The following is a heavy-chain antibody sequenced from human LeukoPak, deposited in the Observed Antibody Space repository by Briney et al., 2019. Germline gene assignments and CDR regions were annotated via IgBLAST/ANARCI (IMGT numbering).Heavy chain of an antibody. Sequence: SEPLSLTCAVYGGSFSGYYWSWIRQPPGKGLEWIGEINHSGSTNYNPSLKSRVTISVDTSKNQFSLKLSSVTAADTAVYYCARGYYYGSGTTRRKLYYYYGMDVWGQGTTVTVSS. J-gene: IGHJ6*02. CDR1: GGSFSGYY. CDR3: ARGYYYGSGTTRRKLYYYYGMDV. D-gene: IGHD3-10*01. CDR2: INHSGST. V-gene: IGHV4-34*01.